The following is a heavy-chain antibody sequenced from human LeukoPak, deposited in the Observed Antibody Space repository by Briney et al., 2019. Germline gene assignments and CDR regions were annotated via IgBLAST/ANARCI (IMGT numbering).Heavy chain of an antibody. CDR3: ARGYGYGSPYYFDY. CDR2: IYYSGST. D-gene: IGHD5-12*01. J-gene: IGHJ4*02. CDR1: GGSISSYY. Sequence: PSETLSLTCTVSGGSISSYYWSWIRQPPGKGLEWIVYIYYSGSTNYNPSLKSRVTISVDTSKNQFSLKLSSVTAADTAVYYCARGYGYGSPYYFDYWGQGTLVTVSS. V-gene: IGHV4-59*01.